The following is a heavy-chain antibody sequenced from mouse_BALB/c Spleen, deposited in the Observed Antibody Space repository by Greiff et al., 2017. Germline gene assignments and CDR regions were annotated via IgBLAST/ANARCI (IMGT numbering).Heavy chain of an antibody. CDR3: ERSHYCGRWWFAY. D-gene: IGHD1-1*01. V-gene: IGHV1-87*01. Sequence: VQLQQSGAELARPGASVKLSCKASGYTFTSYWMQWVKQRPGQGLEWIGAIYPGDGDTRYTQKFKGKATLTADKSSSTAYMQLSSLASEDSAVYYCERSHYCGRWWFAYWGEGTLVTVSA. CDR2: IYPGDGDT. CDR1: GYTFTSYW. J-gene: IGHJ3*01.